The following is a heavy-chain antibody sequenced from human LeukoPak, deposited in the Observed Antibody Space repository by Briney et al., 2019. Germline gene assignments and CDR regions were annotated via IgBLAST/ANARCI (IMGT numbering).Heavy chain of an antibody. CDR1: GGSISSYY. CDR2: IYYSGST. Sequence: PSETLSLTCTVSGGSISSYYWSWIRQPPGKGLEWIGYIYYSGSTNYNPSLKSRVTISVDTSKNQFSLKLSSVTAADTAVYYCARRRRWLQSYYAFDIWGQGTMVTVSS. D-gene: IGHD5-24*01. CDR3: ARRRRWLQSYYAFDI. J-gene: IGHJ3*02. V-gene: IGHV4-59*08.